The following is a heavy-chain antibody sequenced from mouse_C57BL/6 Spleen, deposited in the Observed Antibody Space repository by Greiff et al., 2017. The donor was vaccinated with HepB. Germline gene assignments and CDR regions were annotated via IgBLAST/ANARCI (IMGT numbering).Heavy chain of an antibody. V-gene: IGHV3-6*01. Sequence: ESGPGLVKPSQSLSLTCSVTGYSITSGYYWNWIRQFPGNKLEWMGYISYDGSNNYNPSLKNRISITRDTSKNQFFLKLNSVTTEDTATYYCARSEGYDYAWFAYWGQGTLVTVSA. J-gene: IGHJ3*01. CDR1: GYSITSGYY. D-gene: IGHD2-4*01. CDR3: ARSEGYDYAWFAY. CDR2: ISYDGSN.